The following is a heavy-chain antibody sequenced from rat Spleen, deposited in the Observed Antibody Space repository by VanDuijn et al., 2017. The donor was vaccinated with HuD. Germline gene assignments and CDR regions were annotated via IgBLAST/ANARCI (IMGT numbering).Heavy chain of an antibody. V-gene: IGHV5-25*01. D-gene: IGHD1-2*01. CDR2: ISPSGGST. CDR3: ARRGSYIPFDY. CDR1: GFTFSDYY. Sequence: EVQLVESGGGLVQPGGSMKLSCTVSGFTFSDYYMAWVRQAPTKGLEWVASISPSGGSTYYRDSVKGRFTISRDNAKSTLYLQMDSLRSEDTATYYCARRGSYIPFDYWGQGVMVTVSS. J-gene: IGHJ2*01.